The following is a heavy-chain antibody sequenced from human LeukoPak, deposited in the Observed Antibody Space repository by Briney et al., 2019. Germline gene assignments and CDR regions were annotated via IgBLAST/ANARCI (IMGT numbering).Heavy chain of an antibody. CDR2: IRYDGSNK. V-gene: IGHV3-30*02. D-gene: IGHD3-3*01. CDR3: AKGHDFWSGPNYFDY. J-gene: IGHJ4*02. CDR1: GFTFSTYG. Sequence: GGSLRLSCVASGFTFSTYGMRWVRQAPGKGLEWGAFIRYDGSNKYYADSVKGLFTISRDNSKNTLYLQMNNLRAEDPAVYYCAKGHDFWSGPNYFDYWGQGTLVTVSS.